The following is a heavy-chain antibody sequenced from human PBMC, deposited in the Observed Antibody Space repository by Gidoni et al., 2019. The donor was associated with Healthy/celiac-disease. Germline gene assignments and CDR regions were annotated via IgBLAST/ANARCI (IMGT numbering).Heavy chain of an antibody. CDR1: GFTFGDYA. J-gene: IGHJ4*02. CDR2: IRSKAYGGTT. Sequence: EVQLVASGGGLVKPGRSLRLSCTASGFTFGDYAMSWFRQAPGKGLEWVGFIRSKAYGGTTEYAASVKGRFTISRDDSKSIAYLQMNSLKTEDTAVYYCTREAYCGGDCYPTDYWGQGTLVTVSS. CDR3: TREAYCGGDCYPTDY. D-gene: IGHD2-21*02. V-gene: IGHV3-49*05.